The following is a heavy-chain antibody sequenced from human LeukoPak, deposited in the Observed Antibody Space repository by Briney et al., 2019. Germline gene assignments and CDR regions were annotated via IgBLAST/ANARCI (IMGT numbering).Heavy chain of an antibody. V-gene: IGHV1-46*03. CDR3: ARGRAVGVRAGFDY. D-gene: IGHD1-26*01. Sequence: GASVKVSCKASVYTLTSYYMHWVRQAPGQGLEWMGIINPSGGSTTYAQKFQGRVTMTRDTSTSTVYMELSSLRSEETALYYCARGRAVGVRAGFDYWGQGTLVTVSS. CDR1: VYTLTSYY. CDR2: INPSGGST. J-gene: IGHJ4*02.